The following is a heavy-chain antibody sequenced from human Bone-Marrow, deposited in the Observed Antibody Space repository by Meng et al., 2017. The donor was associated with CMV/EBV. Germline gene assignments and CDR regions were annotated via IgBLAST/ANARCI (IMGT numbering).Heavy chain of an antibody. CDR2: ISGSGGST. D-gene: IGHD2-15*01. CDR3: AREEAAHYYYYGMDV. J-gene: IGHJ6*02. Sequence: GESLKISCAASGFTFSSYAMSWVRQAPGKGLEWVSAISGSGGSTYYADSVKGRFTISRDNAKNSLYLQMNSLRAEDTAVYYCAREEAAHYYYYGMDVWGQGTTVTVSS. CDR1: GFTFSSYA. V-gene: IGHV3-23*01.